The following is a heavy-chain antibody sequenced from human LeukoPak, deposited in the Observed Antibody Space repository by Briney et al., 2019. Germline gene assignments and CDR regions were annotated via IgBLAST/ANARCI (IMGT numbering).Heavy chain of an antibody. J-gene: IGHJ4*02. CDR3: ARVENSYDSSGYFPD. Sequence: QPGGSLRLSCAASGFTVSRSYMNWVRQAPGKGLEWVSVIYSGGNTYYADSVKGRFIISRDNSKNTLYLQMNTLRAEDTAVHFCARVENSYDSSGYFPDWGQGTLVTVSS. V-gene: IGHV3-66*01. CDR2: IYSGGNT. CDR1: GFTVSRSY. D-gene: IGHD3-22*01.